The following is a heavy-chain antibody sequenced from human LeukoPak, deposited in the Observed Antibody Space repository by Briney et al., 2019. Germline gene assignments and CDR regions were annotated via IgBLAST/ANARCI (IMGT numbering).Heavy chain of an antibody. Sequence: GGSLRLSCAASGFTFSSYWMSWVRQAPGKGLEWVANIKQDGSEKYYVDSVKGRFTISRDNAENSLYLQMNSLRAEDTAVYYCAREYSSSWKILDYWGQGTLVIVSS. CDR2: IKQDGSEK. J-gene: IGHJ4*02. V-gene: IGHV3-7*01. CDR1: GFTFSSYW. CDR3: AREYSSSWKILDY. D-gene: IGHD6-13*01.